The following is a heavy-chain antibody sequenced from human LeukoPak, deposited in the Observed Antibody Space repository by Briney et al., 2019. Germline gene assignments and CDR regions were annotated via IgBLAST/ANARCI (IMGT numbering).Heavy chain of an antibody. J-gene: IGHJ4*02. CDR3: ARLAYGAYNFDY. CDR2: IYYTGSI. CDR1: GGSVNNYY. D-gene: IGHD4-17*01. Sequence: SETLSLSCTVSGGSVNNYYWGWIRRPPGKGLEYIGFIYYTGSINYNSSLKSRVTISIDTSRNLFSLKLNSVTAADTAVYHCARLAYGAYNFDYWGEGTLVSVSS. V-gene: IGHV4-59*02.